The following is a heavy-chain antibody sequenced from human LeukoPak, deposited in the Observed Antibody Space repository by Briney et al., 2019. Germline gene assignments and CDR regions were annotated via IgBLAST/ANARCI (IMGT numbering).Heavy chain of an antibody. D-gene: IGHD6-13*01. CDR2: ISGSGGST. CDR3: AKDRYSSAWYGWFDP. V-gene: IGHV3-23*01. J-gene: IGHJ5*02. CDR1: GFTFSSYA. Sequence: GGSLRLSCAASGFTFSSYAMSWVRQAPGKGLEWVSAISGSGGSTYYADSVKGRFTISRDNPENTLYLQMNSLRAEDTAVYHYAKDRYSSAWYGWFDPWGQGTLVTVSS.